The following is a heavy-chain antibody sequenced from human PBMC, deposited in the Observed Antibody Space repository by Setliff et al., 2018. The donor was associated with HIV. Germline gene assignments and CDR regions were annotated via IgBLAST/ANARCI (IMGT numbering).Heavy chain of an antibody. CDR2: ISASGYST. CDR3: AKEDQRVTSVDY. Sequence: GGSLRLSCAASGFRFSNHAMSWVRQAPGKGLEWVSAISASGYSTYYADSLKGRFTISRDNSKNTLYLQMNSLRAEDTALYYCAKEDQRVTSVDYWGQGTPVTVSS. D-gene: IGHD2-2*01. V-gene: IGHV3-23*01. CDR1: GFRFSNHA. J-gene: IGHJ4*02.